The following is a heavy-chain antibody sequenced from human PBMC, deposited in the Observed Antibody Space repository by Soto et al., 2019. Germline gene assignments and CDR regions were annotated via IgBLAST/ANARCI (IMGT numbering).Heavy chain of an antibody. CDR1: GFTFSSYG. D-gene: IGHD3-22*01. CDR2: IWYDGSNK. Sequence: PGGSLRLSCAASGFTFSSYGMHWVRQAPGKGLEWVAVIWYDGSNKYYADSVKGRFTISRDNSKNTLYLQMNSLRAEDTAVYYCAREADVYDRSDYYYYYGMDVWGQGNTVTVSS. CDR3: AREADVYDRSDYYYYYGMDV. J-gene: IGHJ6*02. V-gene: IGHV3-33*01.